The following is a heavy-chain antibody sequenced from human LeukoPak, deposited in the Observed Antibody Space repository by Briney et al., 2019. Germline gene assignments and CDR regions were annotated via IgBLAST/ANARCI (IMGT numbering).Heavy chain of an antibody. J-gene: IGHJ6*02. V-gene: IGHV6-1*01. CDR1: GDSVSSNSAA. D-gene: IGHD5-18*01. Sequence: SQTLSLTCAISGDSVSSNSAAWNWIRQSPSRGLEWLGRTYYRSKWYNDYAVSVKSRITINPDTSKNQFSLQLNSVTPEDTAVYYCARGQLWLLDYYYYYGMDVWGQGTTVTVSS. CDR2: TYYRSKWYN. CDR3: ARGQLWLLDYYYYYGMDV.